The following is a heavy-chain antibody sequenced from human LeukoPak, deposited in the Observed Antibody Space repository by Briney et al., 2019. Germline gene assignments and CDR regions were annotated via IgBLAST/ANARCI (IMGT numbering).Heavy chain of an antibody. J-gene: IGHJ5*02. CDR3: ARGRGGGGSSNNWFDP. V-gene: IGHV4-59*12. CDR1: GGSISSYY. D-gene: IGHD2-15*01. CDR2: IYYSGTT. Sequence: SETLSLACTVSGGSISSYYWSWIRQPPGKGLEWIGYIYYSGTTNYNPSLKSRVTISVDTSKNQFSLNLISVTAADTAVYFCARGRGGGGSSNNWFDPWGQGTLVTVSS.